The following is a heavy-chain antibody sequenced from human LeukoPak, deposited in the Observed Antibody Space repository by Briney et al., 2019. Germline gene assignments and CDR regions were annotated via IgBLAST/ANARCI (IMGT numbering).Heavy chain of an antibody. J-gene: IGHJ5*02. CDR3: ARGRGGGGSSNNWFDP. V-gene: IGHV4-59*12. CDR1: GGSISSYY. D-gene: IGHD2-15*01. CDR2: IYYSGTT. Sequence: SETLSLACTVSGGSISSYYWSWIRQPPGKGLEWIGYIYYSGTTNYNPSLKSRVTISVDTSKNQFSLNLISVTAADTAVYFCARGRGGGGSSNNWFDPWGQGTLVTVSS.